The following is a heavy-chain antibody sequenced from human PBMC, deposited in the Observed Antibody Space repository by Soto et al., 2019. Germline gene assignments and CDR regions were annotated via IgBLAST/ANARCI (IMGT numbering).Heavy chain of an antibody. CDR1: GFTFSSYG. V-gene: IGHV3-33*01. CDR3: ARAYYSSGWSLYYFDY. J-gene: IGHJ4*02. CDR2: IWYEGSNK. D-gene: IGHD6-19*01. Sequence: QVQLVESGGGVVQPGRSLSPSCAGSGFTFSSYGMHGVRQAPGKGLGWGEVIWYEGSNKYYADPLKGRFTISRDNSKNTLYLQMNSLRAEDTAVYYCARAYYSSGWSLYYFDYWGQGTLVTVSS.